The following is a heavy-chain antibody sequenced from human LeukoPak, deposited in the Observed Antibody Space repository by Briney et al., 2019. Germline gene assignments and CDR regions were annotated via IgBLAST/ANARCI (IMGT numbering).Heavy chain of an antibody. CDR2: ISSSGSTI. Sequence: GGSLRLSCAASGFTFSSYEMNWVRQAPGKGLEWVSYISSSGSTIYYADSVKGRFTISRDNAKNSLYLQMNGLRAEDTAVFYCARASCSGGSCYFDYWGQGTLVTVSS. J-gene: IGHJ4*02. V-gene: IGHV3-48*03. CDR1: GFTFSSYE. D-gene: IGHD2-15*01. CDR3: ARASCSGGSCYFDY.